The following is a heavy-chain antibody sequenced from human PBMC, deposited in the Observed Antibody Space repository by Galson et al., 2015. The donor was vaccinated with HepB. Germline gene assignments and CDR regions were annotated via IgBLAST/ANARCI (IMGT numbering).Heavy chain of an antibody. CDR3: AIQYSYGYGPGNHFDY. CDR1: GYSFTSYW. Sequence: GAEVKKPGESLKISCKGSGYSFTSYWIGWVRQMPGKGLEWMGIIYPGDTDTRYSPSFQGQVTISADKSISTAYLQWSSLKASDTAMYYCAIQYSYGYGPGNHFDYWGQGTLVTVSS. J-gene: IGHJ4*02. D-gene: IGHD5-18*01. V-gene: IGHV5-51*01. CDR2: IYPGDTDT.